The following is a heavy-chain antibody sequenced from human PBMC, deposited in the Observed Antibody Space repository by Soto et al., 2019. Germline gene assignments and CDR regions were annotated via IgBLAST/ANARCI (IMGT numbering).Heavy chain of an antibody. J-gene: IGHJ3*02. Sequence: EVQLLESGGGLVQPGGSLRLSCADSGFTFSSYAMSWVRQAPGKRLEWGSAISGSGGSTYYADSVKGRFTISRDNSKNTLYLQMSSLRAEDTAVYYCAKGSSSFPPGPGAFDILGQGIMVTVSS. V-gene: IGHV3-23*01. CDR2: ISGSGGST. D-gene: IGHD6-13*01. CDR3: AKGSSSFPPGPGAFDI. CDR1: GFTFSSYA.